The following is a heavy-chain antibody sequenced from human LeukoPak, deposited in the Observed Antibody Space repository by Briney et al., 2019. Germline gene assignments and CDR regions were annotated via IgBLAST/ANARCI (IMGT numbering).Heavy chain of an antibody. CDR3: ARDLGIYCASTSFPSDY. CDR1: GYRFTDYF. V-gene: IGHV1-2*02. Sequence: ASVKVSCKTSGYRFTDYFMHWVRQAPGQGLEWMGWINPNSGGTNYAQKFQGRVTMTRDKSISTAYMELSRLRSDDTAVYSCARDLGIYCASTSFPSDYWGQGTLVTVSS. CDR2: INPNSGGT. D-gene: IGHD2-2*01. J-gene: IGHJ4*02.